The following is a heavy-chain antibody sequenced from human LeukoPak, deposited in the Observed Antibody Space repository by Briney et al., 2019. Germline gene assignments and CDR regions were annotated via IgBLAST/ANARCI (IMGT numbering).Heavy chain of an antibody. Sequence: ASVKVSCKASGYTFTSYAMHWVRQAPGQRLEWMGWINAGNGNTKYSQKFQGRVTITRDTSASTAYIELSSLRSEDTAVYYCARARLRLGELSFEFDYWGQGTLVTVSS. J-gene: IGHJ4*02. V-gene: IGHV1-3*01. D-gene: IGHD3-16*02. CDR2: INAGNGNT. CDR3: ARARLRLGELSFEFDY. CDR1: GYTFTSYA.